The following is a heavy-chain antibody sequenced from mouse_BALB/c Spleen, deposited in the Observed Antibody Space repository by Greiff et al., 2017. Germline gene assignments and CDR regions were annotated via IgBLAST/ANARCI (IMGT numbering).Heavy chain of an antibody. CDR3: AIASGYEGMDY. V-gene: IGHV2-9*02. Sequence: QVQLKQSGPGLVAPSQSLSITCTASGFSLTSYGVHWVRQPPGKGLEWLGVIWAGGSTNYNSALMSRRSISKDNSTSQVFLKMNSLQTDDTAMYYCAIASGYEGMDYWGQGTSVTVSS. D-gene: IGHD3-1*01. CDR1: GFSLTSYG. J-gene: IGHJ4*01. CDR2: IWAGGST.